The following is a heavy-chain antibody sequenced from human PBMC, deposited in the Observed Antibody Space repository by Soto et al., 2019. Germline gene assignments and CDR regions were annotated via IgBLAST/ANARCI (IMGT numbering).Heavy chain of an antibody. CDR1: GGSISSYY. D-gene: IGHD2-2*01. V-gene: IGHV4-59*01. CDR3: ARVEYCSSTSCYGMDV. J-gene: IGHJ6*02. Sequence: PSETLPLTCTVSGGSISSYYWSWIRQPPGKGLEWIGYIYYSGSTDYNPSLKSRVTISVDTSKNQFSLKLSSVTAADTAVYYCARVEYCSSTSCYGMDVWGQGTTVTVSS. CDR2: IYYSGST.